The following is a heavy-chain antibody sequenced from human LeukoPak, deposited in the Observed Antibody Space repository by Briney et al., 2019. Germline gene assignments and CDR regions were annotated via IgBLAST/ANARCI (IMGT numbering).Heavy chain of an antibody. CDR2: VTGSGGST. V-gene: IGHV3-23*01. D-gene: IGHD1-26*01. J-gene: IGHJ4*02. CDR1: GFTFSTYT. CDR3: AKDSVWEPGDY. Sequence: GGSLRLSCAASGFTFSTYTMNWVRQAPGKGLEWVSSVTGSGGSTYYADSVQGRFTISRDNSKNTLYLQMNSLRAEDTALYYCAKDSVWEPGDYWGQGTLVTVSS.